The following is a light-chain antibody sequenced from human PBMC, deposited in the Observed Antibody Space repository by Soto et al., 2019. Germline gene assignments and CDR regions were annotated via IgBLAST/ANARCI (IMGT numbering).Light chain of an antibody. V-gene: IGKV1-5*03. CDR1: QSIDSW. CDR2: MAS. Sequence: DIQMTQSPASLSASVGDSVTITCRASQSIDSWLAWLQQRPGKAPKLLIYMASNLESGVPSRFSGSRSGTEFTLTISSLQPNDFATYYCQQYSVYPWTFGQGTKVEI. CDR3: QQYSVYPWT. J-gene: IGKJ1*01.